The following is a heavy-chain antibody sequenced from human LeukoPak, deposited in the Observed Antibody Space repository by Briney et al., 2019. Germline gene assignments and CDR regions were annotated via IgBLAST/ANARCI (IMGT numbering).Heavy chain of an antibody. CDR3: ARQRGGSGSINWLDP. D-gene: IGHD3-10*01. J-gene: IGHJ5*02. CDR1: GYSFTTYW. V-gene: IGHV5-51*01. CDR2: IFPDDSYT. Sequence: GESLKISCKASGYSFTTYWIGWVRQLPGEGLEWMGVIFPDDSYTRYSPSFQGQVTISADKSITPAYLQWTSLKASDTAMYYCARQRGGSGSINWLDPWGQGTLVTVSS.